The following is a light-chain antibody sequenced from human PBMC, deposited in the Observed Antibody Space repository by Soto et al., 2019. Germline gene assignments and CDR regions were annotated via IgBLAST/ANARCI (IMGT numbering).Light chain of an antibody. CDR1: ERVSYSY. J-gene: IGKJ5*01. V-gene: IGKV3D-20*01. CDR3: QQYGSSPIT. Sequence: EIGLTQSPATMSLSPGERATLSCVASERVSYSYVAWDQQKAGLAPRLLIHDASTRASGIPDRFSGSKSGTDFTLTISGLAPEDAALYYCQQYGSSPITFGQGTRLEIK. CDR2: DAS.